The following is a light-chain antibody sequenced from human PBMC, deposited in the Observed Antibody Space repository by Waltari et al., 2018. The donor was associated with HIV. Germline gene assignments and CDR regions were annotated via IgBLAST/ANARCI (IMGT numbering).Light chain of an antibody. CDR3: AAWDDSLSGSWV. Sequence: QSVMTQPPSASGTPGQRVTISCSGSSTNSGRNYVNRYQQPPGTTPKLLIYRNNQRPSGVPDRFSGSKSGTSASLAISGLRSEDEADYYCAAWDDSLSGSWVFGGGTQVTVL. CDR2: RNN. J-gene: IGLJ3*02. CDR1: STNSGRNY. V-gene: IGLV1-47*01.